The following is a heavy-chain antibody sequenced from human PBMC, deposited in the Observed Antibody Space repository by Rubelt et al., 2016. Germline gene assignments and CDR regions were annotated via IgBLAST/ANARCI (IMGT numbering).Heavy chain of an antibody. V-gene: IGHV1-18*01. CDR1: GYTFTSYG. D-gene: IGHD6-13*01. CDR2: ISAYNGNT. J-gene: IGHJ4*02. Sequence: QVQLVQSGAEVKKPGASVKVSCKASGYTFTSYGISWVRQAPGQGLEWMGWISAYNGNTNYAQKRQGGVTMTTDTSTSTAYMELRSLRSDDTSVYYCARVISGVEYSSSWHFDYWGQGTLVTVSS. CDR3: ARVISGVEYSSSWHFDY.